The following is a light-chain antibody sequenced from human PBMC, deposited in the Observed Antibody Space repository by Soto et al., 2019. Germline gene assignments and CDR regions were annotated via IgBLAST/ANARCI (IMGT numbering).Light chain of an antibody. CDR1: QSVDRTT. J-gene: IGKJ4*01. V-gene: IGKV3-20*01. CDR2: GAS. CDR3: QHFADSLT. Sequence: EIVLTQSPGTLSLSPGERATLSCRASQSVDRTTLAWYQQKPGQAPRLLISGASYRATGIPGRFSGSGSGTDFILTISRLEPEDFAVYYCQHFADSLTFGGGTRVEIK.